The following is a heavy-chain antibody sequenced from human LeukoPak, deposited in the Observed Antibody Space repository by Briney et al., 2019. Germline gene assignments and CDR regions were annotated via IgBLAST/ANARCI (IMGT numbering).Heavy chain of an antibody. Sequence: PGGSLRLSCAASGFTFSSYAMHWVRQAPGKGLEWVAVISYDGSNKYYADSVKGRFTISRDNSKNTLYLQMNSLRAGDTAVYYCARDYDSSGYYYVLSSPLDYWGQGTLVTVST. CDR1: GFTFSSYA. D-gene: IGHD3-22*01. CDR2: ISYDGSNK. J-gene: IGHJ4*02. CDR3: ARDYDSSGYYYVLSSPLDY. V-gene: IGHV3-30-3*01.